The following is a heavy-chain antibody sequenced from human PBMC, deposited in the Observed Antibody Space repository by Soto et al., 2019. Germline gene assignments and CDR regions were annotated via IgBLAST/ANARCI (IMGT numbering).Heavy chain of an antibody. CDR1: GFTFDSFA. CDR2: ISASGGST. J-gene: IGHJ4*02. Sequence: GGSLRLSCAASGFTFDSFAMTWVRQAPGKGLEWVSAISASGGSTFYADSVKGRFTISRDSSKNTLYLQMNSLRAEDTAVYHCARAPGDLVYYFDYWGQGTLVTVSS. D-gene: IGHD7-27*01. V-gene: IGHV3-23*01. CDR3: ARAPGDLVYYFDY.